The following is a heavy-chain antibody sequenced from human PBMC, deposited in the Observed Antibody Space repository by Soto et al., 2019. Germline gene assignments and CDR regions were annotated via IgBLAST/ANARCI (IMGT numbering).Heavy chain of an antibody. CDR2: ISGSGSST. J-gene: IGHJ4*02. CDR1: GFNFSSYA. Sequence: GGSLRLSCAASGFNFSSYAMNWVRQAPGKGLEWVSGISGSGSSTYYADSVKGRFTISRDNSKNTLYLQMNSLRAEDTAVYYCARDFYVDTAMPDDYWGQGTLVTVSS. V-gene: IGHV3-23*01. CDR3: ARDFYVDTAMPDDY. D-gene: IGHD5-18*01.